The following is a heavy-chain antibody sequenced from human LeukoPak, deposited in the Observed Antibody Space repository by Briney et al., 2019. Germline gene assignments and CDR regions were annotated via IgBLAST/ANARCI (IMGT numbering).Heavy chain of an antibody. CDR1: GFTFGDYA. Sequence: GRSLRLSCAASGFTFGDYAIHWVRQAPGKGLEWVSGISCSGGKIDYADSVKGRFTISRDNATNSLYLQMDSLATEHTALYYCAKETHSTMVPGYAFEIWGQGTMVTVSS. J-gene: IGHJ3*02. CDR3: AKETHSTMVPGYAFEI. V-gene: IGHV3-9*01. D-gene: IGHD2-8*01. CDR2: ISCSGGKI.